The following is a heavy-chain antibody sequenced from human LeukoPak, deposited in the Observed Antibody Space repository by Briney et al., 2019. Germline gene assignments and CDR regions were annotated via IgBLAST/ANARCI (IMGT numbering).Heavy chain of an antibody. CDR3: AKGPSLVASQNDY. CDR2: IRSKAYGGTT. D-gene: IGHD3-16*02. Sequence: GGSLGLSCTASGFTFGDYAMSWFRQAPGKGLEWVGFIRSKAYGGTTEYAASVKGRFTISRDDSKSIAYLQMNSLRAEDTAVYYCAKGPSLVASQNDYWGQGTLVTVSS. V-gene: IGHV3-49*03. CDR1: GFTFGDYA. J-gene: IGHJ4*02.